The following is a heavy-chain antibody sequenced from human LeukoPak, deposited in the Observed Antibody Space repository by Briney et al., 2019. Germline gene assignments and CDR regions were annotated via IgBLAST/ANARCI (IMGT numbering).Heavy chain of an antibody. CDR3: ARDAVLLLDFWSGTMYV. CDR1: GFTFSSYE. J-gene: IGHJ6*02. CDR2: ISSSGSTI. Sequence: GGSLRLSCAASGFTFSSYEMNWVRQAPGKGLEWVSYISSSGSTIYYADSVKGRFTISRDNAKNSLYLQMNSLRAEDTAVYYCARDAVLLLDFWSGTMYVWGQGTTVTVSS. V-gene: IGHV3-48*03. D-gene: IGHD3-3*01.